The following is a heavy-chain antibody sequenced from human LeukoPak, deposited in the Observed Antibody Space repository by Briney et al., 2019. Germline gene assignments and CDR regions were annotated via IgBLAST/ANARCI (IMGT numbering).Heavy chain of an antibody. Sequence: GASVKVPCKASGYTFTSYGISWVRQAPGQGLEWMGWISAYNGNTNYAQKLQGRVTMTTDTSTSTAYMELRSLRSDDTAVYYCARDFGYCSSTSCYYRQEFDYWGQGTLVTVSS. CDR2: ISAYNGNT. CDR3: ARDFGYCSSTSCYYRQEFDY. CDR1: GYTFTSYG. J-gene: IGHJ4*02. D-gene: IGHD2-2*01. V-gene: IGHV1-18*01.